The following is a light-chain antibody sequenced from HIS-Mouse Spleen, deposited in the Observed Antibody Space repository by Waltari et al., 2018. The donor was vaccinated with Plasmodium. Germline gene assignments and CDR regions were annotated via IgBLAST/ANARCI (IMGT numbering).Light chain of an antibody. J-gene: IGKJ1*01. CDR1: QSVSSN. Sequence: EIVMTQSPATLSVSPGERATLSCRASQSVSSNLAWYQQKPGQAPRRLIYGASTRATGIPARFSGSGSGTEFTLTISSLQSEEFAVYYCQQYNNWPAWTFGQGTKVEIK. CDR2: GAS. CDR3: QQYNNWPAWT. V-gene: IGKV3-15*01.